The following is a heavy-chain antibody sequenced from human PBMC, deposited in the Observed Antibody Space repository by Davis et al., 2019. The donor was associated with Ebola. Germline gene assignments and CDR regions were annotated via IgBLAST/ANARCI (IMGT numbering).Heavy chain of an antibody. CDR1: GFTFSSYS. CDR3: ARWGRYIVVVPAATDYYYYGMDV. Sequence: GESLKISCAASGFTFSSYSMNWVRQAPGKGLEWVSSISSSGSTIYYADSVKGRFTISRDNAKNSLYLQMNSLRAEDTAVYYCARWGRYIVVVPAATDYYYYGMDVWGQGTTVTVSS. J-gene: IGHJ6*02. CDR2: ISSSGSTI. V-gene: IGHV3-48*04. D-gene: IGHD2-2*01.